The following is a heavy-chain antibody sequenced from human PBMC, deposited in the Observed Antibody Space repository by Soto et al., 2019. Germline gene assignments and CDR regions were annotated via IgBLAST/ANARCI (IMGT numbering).Heavy chain of an antibody. CDR2: INAGNGNT. CDR1: GYTFTSYA. J-gene: IGHJ2*01. Sequence: QVQLVQSGAEVKKPGASVKVSCKASGYTFTSYAMHWVRQAPGQRLEWMGWINAGNGNTKYSQKFQGRVTIIRDTSASTAYMELSSLRSEDTAVYYCARVRPASIADWYFDLWGRGTLVTVSS. CDR3: ARVRPASIADWYFDL. V-gene: IGHV1-3*01. D-gene: IGHD6-6*01.